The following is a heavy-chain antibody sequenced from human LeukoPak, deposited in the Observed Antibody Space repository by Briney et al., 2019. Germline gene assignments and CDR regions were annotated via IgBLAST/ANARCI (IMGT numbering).Heavy chain of an antibody. CDR2: ISYDGSNK. CDR3: ARSEGSYARGYVDY. Sequence: GGSLRLSCAASGFTFSSYAMHWVRQAPGKGLERVAVISYDGSNKYYADSVKGRFTISRDNSKNTLYLQMNSLRAEDTAVYYCARSEGSYARGYVDYWGQGTLVTVSS. CDR1: GFTFSSYA. D-gene: IGHD2-2*01. J-gene: IGHJ4*02. V-gene: IGHV3-30-3*01.